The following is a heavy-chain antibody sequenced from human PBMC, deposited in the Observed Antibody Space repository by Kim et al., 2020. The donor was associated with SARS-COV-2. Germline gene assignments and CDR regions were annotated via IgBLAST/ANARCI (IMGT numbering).Heavy chain of an antibody. CDR2: INHSGST. CDR3: ARGRTGYCSSTSCYPFDY. D-gene: IGHD2-2*01. J-gene: IGHJ4*02. Sequence: SETLSLTCAVYGGSFSGYYWSWIRQPPGKGLEWIGEINHSGSTNYNPSLKSRVTISVDTSKNQFSLKLSSVTAADTAVYYCARGRTGYCSSTSCYPFDYWGQGTLVTVSS. V-gene: IGHV4-34*01. CDR1: GGSFSGYY.